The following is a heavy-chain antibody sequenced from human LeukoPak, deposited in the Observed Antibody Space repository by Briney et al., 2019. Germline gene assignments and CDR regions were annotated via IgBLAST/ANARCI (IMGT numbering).Heavy chain of an antibody. CDR3: AKTTTGYSSGRYPGWPVDY. D-gene: IGHD6-19*01. J-gene: IGHJ4*02. Sequence: GGSLRLSCAASGFTFSSYAVSWVRQAPGKGLEWASAISGSGGGTYYADSVKGRFTISRDNFKNTLYLQMNSLSTEDTAVYYCAKTTTGYSSGRYPGWPVDYWGQGTLVTVSS. CDR2: ISGSGGGT. V-gene: IGHV3-23*01. CDR1: GFTFSSYA.